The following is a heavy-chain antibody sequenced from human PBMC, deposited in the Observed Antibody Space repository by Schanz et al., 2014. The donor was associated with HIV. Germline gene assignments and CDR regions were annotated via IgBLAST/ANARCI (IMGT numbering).Heavy chain of an antibody. CDR1: GGTFSIYA. CDR3: ARDKWGSLDY. J-gene: IGHJ4*02. V-gene: IGHV1-69*01. D-gene: IGHD7-27*01. Sequence: QVQLVQSGAEVKKPGSSVKVSCKASGGTFSIYAISWVRQAPVQGLEWMGGFIPIFGTANYAQKFQGRVTIIADESTSTAYMELSSLRSADTAVYYCARDKWGSLDYWGQGTLVTGSS. CDR2: FIPIFGTA.